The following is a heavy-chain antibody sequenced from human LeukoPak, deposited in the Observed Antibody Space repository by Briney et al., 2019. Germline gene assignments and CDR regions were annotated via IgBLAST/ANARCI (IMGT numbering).Heavy chain of an antibody. CDR3: AKGFWRYLDY. Sequence: GGSLRLSCAASGFTFSTYAMSWVRQAPGKGLEWVSAVGGGNSITYYTDSVKGPFTISRDNSKNTVYLQMNSLRAEDTAVYYCAKGFWRYLDYWGQGTLVTVSS. V-gene: IGHV3-23*01. D-gene: IGHD1-1*01. CDR1: GFTFSTYA. CDR2: VGGGNSIT. J-gene: IGHJ4*02.